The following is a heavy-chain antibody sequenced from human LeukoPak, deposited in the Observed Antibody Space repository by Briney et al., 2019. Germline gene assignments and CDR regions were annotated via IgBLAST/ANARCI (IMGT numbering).Heavy chain of an antibody. CDR1: GFTFSSYA. CDR3: AKGLTYYYDSSGYY. V-gene: IGHV3-23*01. CDR2: ISGSGGST. J-gene: IGHJ4*02. Sequence: GGSLRLSCAASGFTFSSYAMSWVRQAPGKGLEWVSAISGSGGSTYYADSVKGRFTISRDNSKNTLYLQMNSLRAEDTAVYYCAKGLTYYYDSSGYYWGQGTLVTASS. D-gene: IGHD3-22*01.